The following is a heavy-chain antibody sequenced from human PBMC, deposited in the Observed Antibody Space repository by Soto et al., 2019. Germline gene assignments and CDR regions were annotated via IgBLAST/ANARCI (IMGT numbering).Heavy chain of an antibody. CDR2: ISSSSSTI. Sequence: GGSLRLSCAASGFTFSSYSMNWVRQAPGKGLEWVSYISSSSSTIYYADSVKGRFTISRDNAKNSLYLQMNSLRAEDTAVYYCARDPIQFGYGAVTDDYWGQGTLVTVSS. D-gene: IGHD4-17*01. CDR3: ARDPIQFGYGAVTDDY. V-gene: IGHV3-48*01. CDR1: GFTFSSYS. J-gene: IGHJ4*02.